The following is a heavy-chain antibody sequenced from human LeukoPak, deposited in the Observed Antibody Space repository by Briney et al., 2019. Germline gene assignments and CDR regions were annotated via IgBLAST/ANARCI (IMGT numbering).Heavy chain of an antibody. J-gene: IGHJ6*02. Sequence: GGSLRLSCAASGFTFSNAWMSWVRQAPGKGLEWVSYISSSGSTIYYADSVKGRFTISRDNAKNSLYLQMNSLRAEDTAVYYCARNGLYDSSGYYTYYYGMDVWGQGTTVTVSS. CDR1: GFTFSNAW. V-gene: IGHV3-11*01. D-gene: IGHD3-22*01. CDR2: ISSSGSTI. CDR3: ARNGLYDSSGYYTYYYGMDV.